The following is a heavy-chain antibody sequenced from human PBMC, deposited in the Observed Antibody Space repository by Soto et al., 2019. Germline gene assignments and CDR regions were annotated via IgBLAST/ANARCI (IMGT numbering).Heavy chain of an antibody. V-gene: IGHV1-18*01. Sequence: QVQLVQSGAEVKKPGASVMVSCKCSGYTFSNYGISWVRQAPGQRLEWMGWISPFNANTKYAQKVQDRVTMTTDTSTSTTYMELRSLRSDDTAVYYCVRDRITIFERDDVDVWGQGTTVTVSS. J-gene: IGHJ6*02. CDR2: ISPFNANT. CDR3: VRDRITIFERDDVDV. CDR1: GYTFSNYG. D-gene: IGHD3-3*01.